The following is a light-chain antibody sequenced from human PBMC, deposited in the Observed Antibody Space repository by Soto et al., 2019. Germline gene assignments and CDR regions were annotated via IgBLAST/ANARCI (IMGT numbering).Light chain of an antibody. CDR1: QSVIRY. J-gene: IGKJ4*01. CDR3: QQHGSSPPT. Sequence: EIVLTQSPATLSLSPCERATLSFRASQSVIRYLARYQQRPGQAPRLLIYGASNRATGIPDRFSGSGSGTDFTLTISRLEPEDFAVYCCQQHGSSPPTFGGGTKVDIK. CDR2: GAS. V-gene: IGKV3-20*01.